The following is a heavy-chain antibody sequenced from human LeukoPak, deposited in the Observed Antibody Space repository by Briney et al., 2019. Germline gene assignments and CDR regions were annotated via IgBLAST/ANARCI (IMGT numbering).Heavy chain of an antibody. Sequence: PGGSLRLSCAASGFTFSNAWMSWVRQAPGKGLEWVGRIKSKTDGGTIDYAAPVKGRFTISRDDSKNTMYLQINSLKTEGTAVYYCRRDGFSSMHWGQGTLVTVSS. D-gene: IGHD5-24*01. J-gene: IGHJ4*02. CDR1: GFTFSNAW. V-gene: IGHV3-15*01. CDR3: RRDGFSSMH. CDR2: IKSKTDGGTI.